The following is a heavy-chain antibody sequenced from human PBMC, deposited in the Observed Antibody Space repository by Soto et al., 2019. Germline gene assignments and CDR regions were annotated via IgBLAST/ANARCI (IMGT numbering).Heavy chain of an antibody. CDR3: ARDLPYGDYPSHWFDP. CDR1: GYTFTSYD. CDR2: MNPNSGNT. V-gene: IGHV1-8*01. J-gene: IGHJ5*02. D-gene: IGHD4-17*01. Sequence: QVQLVQSGAEVKKPGASEKVSCKASGYTFTSYDINWVRQATGQGLEWMGWMNPNSGNTGYAQKFQGRVTMTRNTSISTAYMELSSLRSEDTAVYYCARDLPYGDYPSHWFDPWGQGTLVTVSS.